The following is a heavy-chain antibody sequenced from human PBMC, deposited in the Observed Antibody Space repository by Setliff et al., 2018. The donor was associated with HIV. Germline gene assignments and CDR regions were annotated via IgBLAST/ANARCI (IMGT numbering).Heavy chain of an antibody. CDR1: DSGTYY. J-gene: IGHJ4*02. CDR3: SRAAAGNTGPFDL. Sequence: PSETLSLTCTVSDSGTYYWSWIRQPAGKGLEWIGRVPSKGDTNYNPSLKSRVTMSVDTSKNQFSLKLTAVTASATAVYYCSRAAAGNTGPFDLWGQGSPVTVSS. V-gene: IGHV4-4*07. CDR2: VPSKGDT. D-gene: IGHD4-17*01.